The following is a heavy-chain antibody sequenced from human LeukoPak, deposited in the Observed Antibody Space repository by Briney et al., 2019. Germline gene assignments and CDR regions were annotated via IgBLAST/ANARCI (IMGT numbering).Heavy chain of an antibody. Sequence: GGSLRLSCAASGFTLSSYWMEWVRQAPGKGLEWVANIKQDGSEKYYVDSVKGRFTISRDNARNSLYLQMNSLRAEDTAVYYCVRDAGGYNNLYYMDVWGKGTTVTVSS. CDR3: VRDAGGYNNLYYMDV. D-gene: IGHD1-14*01. J-gene: IGHJ6*03. CDR1: GFTLSSYW. CDR2: IKQDGSEK. V-gene: IGHV3-7*01.